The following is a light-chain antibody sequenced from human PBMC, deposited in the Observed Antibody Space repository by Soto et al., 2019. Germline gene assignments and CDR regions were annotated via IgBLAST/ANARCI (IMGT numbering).Light chain of an antibody. Sequence: AIQVTQSPSSLSASVGDRATITCRASQDIRNDLAWYQQKPGQAPNLLIFAAFNLQSGVPSRFSGGGSGTHFTLTISSLQPDDFASYFCLQYYNFSWTFGQGTKVDIK. CDR2: AAF. CDR3: LQYYNFSWT. V-gene: IGKV1-6*01. CDR1: QDIRND. J-gene: IGKJ1*01.